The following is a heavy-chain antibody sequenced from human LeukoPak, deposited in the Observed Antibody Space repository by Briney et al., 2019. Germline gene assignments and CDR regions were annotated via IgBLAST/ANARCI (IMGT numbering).Heavy chain of an antibody. CDR2: IHYSGST. J-gene: IGHJ5*02. Sequence: PSETLSLTCTVSGGSISSYYWSWIRQPPGKGLEWIGYIHYSGSTNYNPSLKSRVTISVDTSKNQFSLMLTSVTAADTALYYCARPPGIASAWFDPWGQGILVTVSS. CDR1: GGSISSYY. V-gene: IGHV4-59*08. CDR3: ARPPGIASAWFDP. D-gene: IGHD6-13*01.